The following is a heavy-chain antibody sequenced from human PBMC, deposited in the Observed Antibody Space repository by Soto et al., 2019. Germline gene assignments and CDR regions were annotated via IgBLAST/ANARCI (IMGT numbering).Heavy chain of an antibody. CDR3: ARINFDYYDSSGYSRWFDP. V-gene: IGHV4-59*12. J-gene: IGHJ5*02. CDR2: IYHSGST. CDR1: GGSMISYY. D-gene: IGHD3-22*01. Sequence: PSETLSLTCTVSGGSMISYYWSWIRQPPGKGLEWIGYIYHSGSTYYNPSLKSRVTISVDRSKNQFSLKLSSVTAADTAVYYCARINFDYYDSSGYSRWFDPWGQGTLVTVSS.